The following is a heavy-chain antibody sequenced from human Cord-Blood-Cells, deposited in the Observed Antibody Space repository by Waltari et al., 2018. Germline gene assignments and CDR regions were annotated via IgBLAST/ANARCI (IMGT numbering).Heavy chain of an antibody. V-gene: IGHV3-23*01. CDR3: ARDPLGYGDYTPFDY. Sequence: EVQLLESGGGLVQPGGSLRLSCAASGFTFSSYAMSWVRQARGKGLAWVSAISGSGGSTYYADSVKGRFTISRDNSKNTLYLQMNSLRSDDTAVYYCARDPLGYGDYTPFDYWGQGTLVTVSS. CDR1: GFTFSSYA. D-gene: IGHD4-17*01. CDR2: ISGSGGST. J-gene: IGHJ4*02.